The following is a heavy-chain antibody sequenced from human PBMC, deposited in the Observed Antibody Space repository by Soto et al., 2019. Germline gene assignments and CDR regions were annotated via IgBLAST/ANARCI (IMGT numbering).Heavy chain of an antibody. J-gene: IGHJ4*02. V-gene: IGHV1-69*08. CDR1: GGTFSSYT. CDR3: AREGGAVVRGVITLDY. D-gene: IGHD3-10*01. CDR2: IIPILGIA. Sequence: QVQLVQSGAEVKKPGSSVKVSCKASGGTFSSYTISWVRQAPGQGLEWMGRIIPILGIANYAQKFQGRVTITAEKTAGTAYMELSGRRSEDTAVDDGAREGGAVVRGVITLDYWGQGTLVTVSS.